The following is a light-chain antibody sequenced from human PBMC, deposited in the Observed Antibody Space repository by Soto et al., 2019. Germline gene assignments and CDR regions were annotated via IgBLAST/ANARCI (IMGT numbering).Light chain of an antibody. V-gene: IGKV3-20*01. CDR1: QSVSSSY. Sequence: EIVLTQSPGTLSLSPGERATLSCRASQSVSSSYLAWYQQKPGQAPRLLSYGASSRSTGIPDRFSGSGSGTDFTLTISRLEPEYFAVYYCQQYGSRITFGQGTRLEIK. CDR2: GAS. J-gene: IGKJ5*01. CDR3: QQYGSRIT.